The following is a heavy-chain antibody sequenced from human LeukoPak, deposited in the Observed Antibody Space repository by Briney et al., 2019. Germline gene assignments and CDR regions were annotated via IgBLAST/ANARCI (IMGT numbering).Heavy chain of an antibody. V-gene: IGHV3-30*02. CDR3: AKDKGHIAVAGTIFDY. CDR2: IRYDGSNE. D-gene: IGHD6-19*01. Sequence: PGGSLRLSCAASGFTFSNYGMHWVRQAPGKGLEWVAFIRYDGSNEYYADSVKGRITISRDNAKNSLYLQMNSLRAEGTALYYCAKDKGHIAVAGTIFDYWGQGTLVTVSS. J-gene: IGHJ4*02. CDR1: GFTFSNYG.